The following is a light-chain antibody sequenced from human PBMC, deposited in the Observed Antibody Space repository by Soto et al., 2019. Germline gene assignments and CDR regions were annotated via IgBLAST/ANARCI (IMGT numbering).Light chain of an antibody. CDR2: DNN. J-gene: IGLJ2*01. Sequence: QSVLMQPPSVSAAPGQKVTISCSGSSSNIGDNYVSWYQQLPGTAPKLLIYDNNKRPSGIPDRFSGSKSGTSATLGITGLQTVDEADYYCGTWDSSLSAVVFGGGTKLTVL. CDR3: GTWDSSLSAVV. V-gene: IGLV1-51*01. CDR1: SSNIGDNY.